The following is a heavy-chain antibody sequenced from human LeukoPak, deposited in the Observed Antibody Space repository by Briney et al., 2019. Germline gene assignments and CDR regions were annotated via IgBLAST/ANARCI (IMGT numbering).Heavy chain of an antibody. D-gene: IGHD6-13*01. CDR3: ARWSVIAAAGTHSFDY. CDR1: GGSISSSNW. Sequence: SGTLSLTCAVSGGSISSSNWWSWVRQPPGQGLEWIGEIYHSGSTNYNPSLKSRVTISVDKSKNQFSLKLSSVTAADTAVYYCARWSVIAAAGTHSFDYWGQGTLVTVSS. V-gene: IGHV4-4*02. CDR2: IYHSGST. J-gene: IGHJ4*02.